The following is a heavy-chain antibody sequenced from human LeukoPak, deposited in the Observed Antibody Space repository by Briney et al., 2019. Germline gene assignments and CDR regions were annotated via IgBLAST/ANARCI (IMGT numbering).Heavy chain of an antibody. J-gene: IGHJ4*02. CDR2: ISAYNGNT. V-gene: IGHV1-18*01. Sequence: GASVKVSFKASGYTFTIYGISWVRQAPGQGLEWMGWISAYNGNTNYAQKLQGRVTMTTDTSTSTAYMELRSLRSDDTAVYYCARDPEMATISDVLFFDYWGQGTLATVSS. D-gene: IGHD5-24*01. CDR1: GYTFTIYG. CDR3: ARDPEMATISDVLFFDY.